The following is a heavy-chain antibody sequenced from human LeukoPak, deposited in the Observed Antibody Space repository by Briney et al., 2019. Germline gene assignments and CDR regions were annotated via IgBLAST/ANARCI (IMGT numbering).Heavy chain of an antibody. CDR3: ARGSRGSTSERHLRYYYYYYMDV. V-gene: IGHV4-39*07. CDR2: IYYSGST. D-gene: IGHD2-2*01. CDR1: GGSISSSSYY. J-gene: IGHJ6*03. Sequence: SETLSLTCTVSGGSISSSSYYWGWIRQPPGKGLEWIGNIYYSGSTYYNPSLKSRVTISVDTSKNQFSLKLSSVTAADTAVYYCARGSRGSTSERHLRYYYYYYMDVWGKGTTVTVSS.